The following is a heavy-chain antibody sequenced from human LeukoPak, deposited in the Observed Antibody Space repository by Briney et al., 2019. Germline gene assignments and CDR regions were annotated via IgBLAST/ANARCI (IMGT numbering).Heavy chain of an antibody. V-gene: IGHV4-4*07. D-gene: IGHD6-19*01. Sequence: SETLSLTCTVSGGSISNYYWSWIRQPAGKGLEWIGRIYSTGSTNYNPSLKSRVTMSVDTSKNQFSLKLSSVTAADTAVYYCANTPAVAGTTEYFQHWGQGTLVTVSS. CDR3: ANTPAVAGTTEYFQH. CDR2: IYSTGST. J-gene: IGHJ1*01. CDR1: GGSISNYY.